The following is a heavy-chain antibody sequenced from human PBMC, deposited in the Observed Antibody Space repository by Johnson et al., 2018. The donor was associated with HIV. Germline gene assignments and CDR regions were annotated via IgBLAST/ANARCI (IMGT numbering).Heavy chain of an antibody. J-gene: IGHJ3*02. CDR1: GFTFSSYW. Sequence: VQLVESGGGVVQPGRSLRLSCAASGFTFSSYWMHWVRQAPGKGLVWVSRINSDGSSTSYADSVKGRFTISRDNAKNTLYLQMNSLRAEDTAVYYCASKRYFAPFDIWGQGTMVTVSS. D-gene: IGHD3-9*01. CDR2: INSDGSST. V-gene: IGHV3-74*02. CDR3: ASKRYFAPFDI.